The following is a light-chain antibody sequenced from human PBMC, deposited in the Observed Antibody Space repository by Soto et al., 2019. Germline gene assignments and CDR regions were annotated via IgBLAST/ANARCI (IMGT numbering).Light chain of an antibody. CDR3: QQSYSTPIT. CDR1: QSISFY. V-gene: IGKV1-39*01. CDR2: AAY. J-gene: IGKJ5*01. Sequence: DIQMTQSPSSLSASVGDRVTITCRASQSISFYLNWYQQKPGNAPKVLIYAAYNLQTGVPSKFSGSGSGTDFTLTINSRQTEDFATYSCQQSYSTPITFGQGTRLEIK.